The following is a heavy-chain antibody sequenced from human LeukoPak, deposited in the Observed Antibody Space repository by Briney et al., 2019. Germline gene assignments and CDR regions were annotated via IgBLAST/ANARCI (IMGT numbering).Heavy chain of an antibody. D-gene: IGHD2-21*02. CDR3: ARGYRGVVVTANYNWFDP. CDR1: GGSFSGYY. CDR2: INHSGST. J-gene: IGHJ5*02. V-gene: IGHV4-34*01. Sequence: SETLSLTCAVYGGSFSGYYWSWIRQPPGKGLEWIGEINHSGSTNYNPFLKSRVTISVDTSKNQFSLKLSSVTAADTAVYYCARGYRGVVVTANYNWFDPWGRGTLVTVSS.